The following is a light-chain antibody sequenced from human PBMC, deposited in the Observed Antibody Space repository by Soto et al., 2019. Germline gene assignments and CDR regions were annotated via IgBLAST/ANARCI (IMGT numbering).Light chain of an antibody. J-gene: IGKJ2*01. V-gene: IGKV3-11*01. CDR3: QQRSNWPPVYT. CDR1: QSVTSY. CDR2: DVS. Sequence: EIVLTQSPATLSLSPGERATLSCRASQSVTSYLAWYQQKPGQAPRLLIFDVSNRATGIPARFSGSGSGTDFTLTISSLEPEDFAIYYCQQRSNWPPVYTFGQGTKVDIK.